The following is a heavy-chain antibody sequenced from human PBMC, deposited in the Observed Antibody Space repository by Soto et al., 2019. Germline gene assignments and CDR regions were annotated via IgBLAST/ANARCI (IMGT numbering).Heavy chain of an antibody. J-gene: IGHJ6*02. CDR3: ARDGEAVPAAGMDV. CDR2: IIPIFGTA. Sequence: QVQLVQSGAEVKKPGSSVKVSCKASGGTFSSYAISWVRQAPGQGLEWMGGIIPIFGTANYAQKFLGRVTITADESTSTAYMELSSLRSEDTAVYYCARDGEAVPAAGMDVWGQGTTVTVSS. V-gene: IGHV1-69*12. CDR1: GGTFSSYA. D-gene: IGHD2-2*01.